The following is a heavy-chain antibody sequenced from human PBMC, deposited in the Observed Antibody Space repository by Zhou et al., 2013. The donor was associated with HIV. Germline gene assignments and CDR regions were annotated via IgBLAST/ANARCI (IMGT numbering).Heavy chain of an antibody. J-gene: IGHJ4*02. V-gene: IGHV1-46*01. CDR2: INPMNGGT. CDR3: ARMAGYTHGPSFYFDY. Sequence: QVHLVQSGDAVKKPGASVKVSCKASGYTFIEYYIHWVRQAPGQGLEWMGWINPMNGGTIYAQKFQGRVTITADESASTFYMELSSLTSEDTAVYYCARMAGYTHGPSFYFDYWGQGTLVTVSS. CDR1: GYTFIEYY. D-gene: IGHD5-18*01.